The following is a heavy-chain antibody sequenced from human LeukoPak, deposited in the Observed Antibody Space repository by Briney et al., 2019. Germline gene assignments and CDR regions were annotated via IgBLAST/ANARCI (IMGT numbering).Heavy chain of an antibody. Sequence: GGSLRLSSAASGFTFSSYAMSWVRQAPGKGLEWVSGISGSGDSTYYADSVKGRFTISRDNSKNTLYLQMNSLRAEDTAVYYCAKCTGQQLVPSSNYYGMDVWGQGTTVTVSS. V-gene: IGHV3-23*01. D-gene: IGHD6-13*01. CDR2: ISGSGDST. CDR1: GFTFSSYA. CDR3: AKCTGQQLVPSSNYYGMDV. J-gene: IGHJ6*02.